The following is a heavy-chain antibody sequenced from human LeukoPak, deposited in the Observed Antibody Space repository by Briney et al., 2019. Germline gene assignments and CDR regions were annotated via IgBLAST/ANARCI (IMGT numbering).Heavy chain of an antibody. CDR1: GFNFSSYA. V-gene: IGHV3-64*01. CDR3: ARAPTYYYGSGSYYVDY. CDR2: ISSNGGST. D-gene: IGHD3-10*01. J-gene: IGHJ4*02. Sequence: GGSLRLSCAASGFNFSSYAMHWVRQAPGQGLEDVSAISSNGGSTYYANSVKGRFTISRDNSKNTLYLQMGSLRAEDMAVYYCARAPTYYYGSGSYYVDYWGQGALVTVSS.